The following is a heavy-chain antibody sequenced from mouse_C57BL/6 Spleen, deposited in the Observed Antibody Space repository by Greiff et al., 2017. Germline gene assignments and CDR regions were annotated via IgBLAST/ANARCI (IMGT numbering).Heavy chain of an antibody. J-gene: IGHJ2*01. CDR2: IYPGSGNT. Sequence: VKLLESGAELVRPGASVKLSCKASGYTFTDYYINWVKQRPGQGLEWIARIYPGSGNTYYNEKFKGKATLTAEKSSSTAYMQLSSLTSEDSAVYFCARLGYSLDYWGQGTTLTVSS. CDR1: GYTFTDYY. V-gene: IGHV1-76*01. D-gene: IGHD1-2*01. CDR3: ARLGYSLDY.